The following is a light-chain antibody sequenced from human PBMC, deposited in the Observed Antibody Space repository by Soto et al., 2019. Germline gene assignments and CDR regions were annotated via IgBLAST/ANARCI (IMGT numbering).Light chain of an antibody. CDR1: QSISSW. CDR2: DAS. V-gene: IGKV1-5*01. CDR3: QQYDTLSFT. Sequence: DIQMTQSPSTLSASVGDRVTITCRASQSISSWLAWYQQKPGKAPKLLIYDASSLESGVPSRFSGSGSGTEFIFTISSLQPEDIATYYCQQYDTLSFTFGPGTKVDIK. J-gene: IGKJ3*01.